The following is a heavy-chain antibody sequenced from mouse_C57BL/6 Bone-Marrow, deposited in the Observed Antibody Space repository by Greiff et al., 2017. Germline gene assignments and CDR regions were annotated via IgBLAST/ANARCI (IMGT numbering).Heavy chain of an antibody. Sequence: VQLQQSGAELMKPGASVKLSCKATGYTFTGYWIEWVKQRPGHGLEWIGEILPGSGSTNYNAKFKGKATFTADTSSNTAYMQLSSLTTEDSAIYYCARCPLLRPGYFDYWGQGTTLTVSS. V-gene: IGHV1-9*01. CDR3: ARCPLLRPGYFDY. J-gene: IGHJ2*01. D-gene: IGHD1-2*01. CDR1: GYTFTGYW. CDR2: ILPGSGST.